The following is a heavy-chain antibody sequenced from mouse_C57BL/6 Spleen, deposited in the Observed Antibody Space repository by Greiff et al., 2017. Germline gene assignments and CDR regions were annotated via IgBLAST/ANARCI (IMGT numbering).Heavy chain of an antibody. CDR2: IYPGSGNT. J-gene: IGHJ4*01. V-gene: IGHV1-76*01. CDR3: ARHGTAQATYYAMDY. D-gene: IGHD3-2*02. CDR1: GYTFTDYY. Sequence: VQLQQSGAELVRPGASVKLSCKASGYTFTDYYINWVKQRPGQGLEWIARIYPGSGNTYYNEKFKGKATLTAEKSSSTAYMQLSSLTSEDSAVYFCARHGTAQATYYAMDYWGQGTSVTVSS.